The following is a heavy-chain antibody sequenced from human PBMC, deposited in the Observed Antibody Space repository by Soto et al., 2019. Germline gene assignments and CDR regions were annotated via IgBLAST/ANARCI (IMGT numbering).Heavy chain of an antibody. CDR1: GFTFSSYA. V-gene: IGHV3-30-3*01. D-gene: IGHD5-18*01. Sequence: QVQLVESGGGVVQPGRSLRLSCAASGFTFSSYAMHWVRQAPGKGLEWVAVISYDGSNKYYADSVKGRFTISRDNSKNTLYLPMNSLRAEDTDVYYCESDTASLQFSGCYWGQGTLVTVSS. J-gene: IGHJ1*01. CDR3: ESDTASLQFSGCY. CDR2: ISYDGSNK.